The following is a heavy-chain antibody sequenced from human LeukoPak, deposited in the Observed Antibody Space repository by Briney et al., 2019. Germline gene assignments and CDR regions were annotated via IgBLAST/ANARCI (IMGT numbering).Heavy chain of an antibody. CDR1: GGSFSGYY. CDR2: INHSGST. V-gene: IGHV4-34*01. D-gene: IGHD3-9*01. CDR3: ARADRGLRYFDWLPTTPFDY. Sequence: SETLSLTCAVYGGSFSGYYWSWIRQPPGKGLEWIGEINHSGSTNYNPSLKSRVTISVDTSKNQFSLKLSSVTAADTAVYYCARADRGLRYFDWLPTTPFDYWGQGTLVTVSS. J-gene: IGHJ4*02.